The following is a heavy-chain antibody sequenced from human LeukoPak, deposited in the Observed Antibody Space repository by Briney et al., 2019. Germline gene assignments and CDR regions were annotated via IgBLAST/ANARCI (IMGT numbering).Heavy chain of an antibody. CDR1: GFTFSSYG. V-gene: IGHV3-33*01. D-gene: IGHD3-10*01. Sequence: GGSLRLSCAASGFTFSSYGMHWVRQAPGKGLEWVAVIWYDGSNKYYADSVKGRFTISRDNSKNTLYLQMNSLRAEDTAVYYCARARGYYGSGGSVGGWFDPWGQGTLVTVSS. CDR3: ARARGYYGSGGSVGGWFDP. J-gene: IGHJ5*02. CDR2: IWYDGSNK.